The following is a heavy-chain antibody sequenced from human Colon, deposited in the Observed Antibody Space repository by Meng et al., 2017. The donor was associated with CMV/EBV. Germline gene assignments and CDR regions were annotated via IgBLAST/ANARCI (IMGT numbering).Heavy chain of an antibody. V-gene: IGHV5-51*01. D-gene: IGHD1-26*01. Sequence: GGSLRLSCQGSGYTITSYWIGWVRQTPGKGLEWMGIIYLGDSDTRYSPSFQGQVTISGDKSISTAYLEWSSLKASDTATYYCGRALRTVGGTGWYFDHWGQGTLVTVSS. CDR3: GRALRTVGGTGWYFDH. CDR1: GYTITSYW. J-gene: IGHJ4*02. CDR2: IYLGDSDT.